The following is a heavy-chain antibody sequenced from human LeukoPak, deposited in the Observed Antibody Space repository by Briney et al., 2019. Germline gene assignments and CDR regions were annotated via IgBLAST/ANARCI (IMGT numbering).Heavy chain of an antibody. CDR1: GFTFDDYA. J-gene: IGHJ6*03. V-gene: IGHV3-9*01. CDR3: AKDSSSGWYDDYMDV. D-gene: IGHD6-19*01. CDR2: ISRNSGSI. Sequence: GGSLRLSCAASGFTFDDYAMHWVRQAPGKGLEWVSGISRNSGSIGYADSVKGRFTVSRDNAKNSLYLQMNSLRAEDTALYYCAKDSSSGWYDDYMDVWGKGTTVTISS.